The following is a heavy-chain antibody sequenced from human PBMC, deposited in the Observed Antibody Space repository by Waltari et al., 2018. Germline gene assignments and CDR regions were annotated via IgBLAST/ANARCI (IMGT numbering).Heavy chain of an antibody. CDR3: AREYGSSWYFDH. Sequence: QVQLVESGGGVVQPGRSLRLSCAASGFAFSSYGMHWVRQAPGKGLEWVAVVWYDGNNKYYADSVKGRFTISRDNSKKTLYLQRNSLRAEDTAVYYCAREYGSSWYFDHWGQGTLVTVSS. D-gene: IGHD6-13*01. V-gene: IGHV3-33*01. CDR1: GFAFSSYG. CDR2: VWYDGNNK. J-gene: IGHJ4*02.